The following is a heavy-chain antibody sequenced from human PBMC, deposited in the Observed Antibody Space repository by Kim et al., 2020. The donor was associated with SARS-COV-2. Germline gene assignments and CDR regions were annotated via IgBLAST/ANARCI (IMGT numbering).Heavy chain of an antibody. CDR3: AGGGGWLIEH. D-gene: IGHD6-19*01. CDR1: GFTSTSGW. J-gene: IGHJ1*01. Sequence: GGSLRLSCAASGFTSTSGWMNWVRQTPGKGLEWVALIKYDGSETKYVDSVKGRFTISRDSAIMYLQMNSLGAEDTALYYCAGGGGWLIEHWGRGTLVTVSS. CDR2: IKYDGSET. V-gene: IGHV3-7*05.